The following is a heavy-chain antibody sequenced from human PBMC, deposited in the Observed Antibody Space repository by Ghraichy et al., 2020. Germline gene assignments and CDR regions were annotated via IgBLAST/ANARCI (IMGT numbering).Heavy chain of an antibody. CDR1: GGSVSSGSYF. J-gene: IGHJ4*02. D-gene: IGHD2-8*02. V-gene: IGHV4-61*01. CDR2: IYYSGST. CDR3: ARDGGYCTGGVCYKGGFDY. Sequence: SETLSLTCTVSGGSVSSGSYFWSWIRQSPGKGLEWIGYIYYSGSTNYNPSLKSRVTISVDTSKNQFSLKLTSVTAADTAVYYCARDGGYCTGGVCYKGGFDYWGQGTLVTVSS.